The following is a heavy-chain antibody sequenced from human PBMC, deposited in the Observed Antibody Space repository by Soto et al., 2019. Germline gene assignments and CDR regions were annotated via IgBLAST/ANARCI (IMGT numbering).Heavy chain of an antibody. Sequence: GGSLRLSCAASGFTFSSYAMSWVRQAPGKGLEWVSAISGSGGSTYYADSVKGRFTISRDNSKNTLYLQMNSLRAEDTAVYYCTRVRLRSSRSSDYWGQGILVTVSS. V-gene: IGHV3-23*01. J-gene: IGHJ4*02. D-gene: IGHD6-19*01. CDR3: TRVRLRSSRSSDY. CDR2: ISGSGGST. CDR1: GFTFSSYA.